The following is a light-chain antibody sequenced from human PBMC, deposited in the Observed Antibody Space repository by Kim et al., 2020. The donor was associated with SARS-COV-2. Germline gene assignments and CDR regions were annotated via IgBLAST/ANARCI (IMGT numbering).Light chain of an antibody. Sequence: EIVLTQSPGTVSLSPGERAILSCRASQDVRNYLVWYQQKPGQSPRLLIYDTSTRATGIPARFSGSGSGTDYILTISSLEPEDFAVYYCQKRSQWPITFGQGTRLEIK. J-gene: IGKJ5*01. CDR2: DTS. CDR3: QKRSQWPIT. V-gene: IGKV3-11*01. CDR1: QDVRNY.